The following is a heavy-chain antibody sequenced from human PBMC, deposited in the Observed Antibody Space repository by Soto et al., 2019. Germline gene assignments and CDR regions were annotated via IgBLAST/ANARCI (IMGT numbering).Heavy chain of an antibody. V-gene: IGHV4-59*08. Sequence: SETLSLTCTVSGGSPSRYYWSWIRQPPGKGLEWIGFIYYSGSANYNPSLKSRVAISIDTSKNQFSLKLSSVTAADTAVYYCARSRYYYDSSGYYQYYFDYWGQGTLVTVS. D-gene: IGHD3-22*01. CDR2: IYYSGSA. CDR1: GGSPSRYY. CDR3: ARSRYYYDSSGYYQYYFDY. J-gene: IGHJ4*02.